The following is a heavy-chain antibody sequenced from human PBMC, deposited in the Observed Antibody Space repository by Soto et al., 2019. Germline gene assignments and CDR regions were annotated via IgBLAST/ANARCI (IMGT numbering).Heavy chain of an antibody. CDR2: ISYDGSNK. CDR3: ARVRIAAACTYYYYGMDV. J-gene: IGHJ6*02. D-gene: IGHD6-13*01. CDR1: GFTFSSYA. Sequence: QVQLVESGGGVVQPGRSLRLSCAASGFTFSSYAMHWVRQAPGKGLEWVAVISYDGSNKYYADSVKGRFTISRDNSKNTLYLHMNRLRAEDTAVYYCARVRIAAACTYYYYGMDVWGQGTTVTVSS. V-gene: IGHV3-30-3*01.